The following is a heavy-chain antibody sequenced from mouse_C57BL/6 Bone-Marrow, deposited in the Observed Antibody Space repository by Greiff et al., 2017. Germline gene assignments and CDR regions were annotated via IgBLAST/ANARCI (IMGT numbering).Heavy chain of an antibody. CDR3: TPLVY. CDR2: IDPSNGDT. V-gene: IGHV14-1*01. CDR1: GFTFTDDW. J-gene: IGHJ2*01. Sequence: VQLQQSGAELVRPGASVKLSCTASGFTFTDDWMHWVKQRPVQGLEWIGRIDPSNGDTEYAQKFQGKATLTVDTSSSTAYLQLSSLTSEDTAVCYCTPLVYWGQGTTLTVSS.